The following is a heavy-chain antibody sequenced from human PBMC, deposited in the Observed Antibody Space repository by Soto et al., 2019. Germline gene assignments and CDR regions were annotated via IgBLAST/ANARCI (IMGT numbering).Heavy chain of an antibody. CDR3: ARDQVDCSSTSCPYYYYYMDV. CDR2: INAGNGNT. D-gene: IGHD2-2*01. CDR1: GYTFTSYA. V-gene: IGHV1-3*01. J-gene: IGHJ6*03. Sequence: ASVKVSCKASGYTFTSYAMHWVRQAPGQRLEWMGWINAGNGNTKYSQKFQGRVTITRDTSASTAYMELSSLRSEDTAVYYCARDQVDCSSTSCPYYYYYMDVWGKGTTVTVSS.